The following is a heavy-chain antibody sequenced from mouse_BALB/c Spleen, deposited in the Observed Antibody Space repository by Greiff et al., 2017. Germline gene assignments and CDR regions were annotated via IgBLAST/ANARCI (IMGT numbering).Heavy chain of an antibody. CDR1: GYTFTSYW. J-gene: IGHJ2*01. V-gene: IGHV1-87*01. Sequence: QVQLQQSGAELARPGASVKLSCKASGYTFTSYWMQWVKQRPGQGLEWIGAIYPGDGDTRYTQKFKGKATLTADKSSSTAYMQLSSLTSDDSAVYFCARGVLDYWGQGTTLTVSS. CDR2: IYPGDGDT. CDR3: ARGVLDY.